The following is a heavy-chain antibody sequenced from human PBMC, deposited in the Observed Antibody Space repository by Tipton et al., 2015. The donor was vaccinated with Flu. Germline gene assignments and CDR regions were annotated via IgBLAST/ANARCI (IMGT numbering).Heavy chain of an antibody. V-gene: IGHV4-59*11. J-gene: IGHJ4*01. D-gene: IGHD1-1*01. CDR2: IHYTGST. Sequence: TLSLTCSVSGGSIRSHYWSWVRQSPGKGLEWIGFIHYTGSTTYNPSLKSRVTISVDSSKTQFSLRPTSVTAADTAVYFCARATLYIRTYFFDSWGHGTPLTVSS. CDR3: ARATLYIRTYFFDS. CDR1: GGSIRSHY.